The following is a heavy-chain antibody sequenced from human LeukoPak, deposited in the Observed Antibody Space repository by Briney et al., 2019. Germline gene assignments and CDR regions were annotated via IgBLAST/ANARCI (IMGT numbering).Heavy chain of an antibody. D-gene: IGHD6-6*01. Sequence: ASMKVSCKASGYTFTGYYMHWVRQAPGQGLEWMGRINPNSGGTNYAQKFQGRVTMTRDTSISTAYMELSRLRSDDTAVYYCARGLIEYSSSFSDYWGQGTLVTVSS. V-gene: IGHV1-2*06. CDR3: ARGLIEYSSSFSDY. CDR1: GYTFTGYY. CDR2: INPNSGGT. J-gene: IGHJ4*02.